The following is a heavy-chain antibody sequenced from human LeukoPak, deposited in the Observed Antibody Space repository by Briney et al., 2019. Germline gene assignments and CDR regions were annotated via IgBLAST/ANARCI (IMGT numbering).Heavy chain of an antibody. Sequence: GGSLRLSCAASGFPFRSYAVHWVRQAPGKGLEWVAVISYDGSNKYYADSVKGRFTISRDNSKNTLYLQMNSLRAEDTAVYYCARVGYYYDSSGTGGAFDIWGQGTMVTVSS. CDR3: ARVGYYYDSSGTGGAFDI. CDR1: GFPFRSYA. CDR2: ISYDGSNK. V-gene: IGHV3-30-3*01. D-gene: IGHD3-22*01. J-gene: IGHJ3*02.